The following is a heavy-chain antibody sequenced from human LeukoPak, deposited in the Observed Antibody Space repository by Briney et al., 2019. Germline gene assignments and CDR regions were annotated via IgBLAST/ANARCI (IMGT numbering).Heavy chain of an antibody. CDR3: ARDGHSSSWPFDY. V-gene: IGHV3-48*03. J-gene: IGHJ4*02. CDR1: GFTFSSYE. Sequence: GGSLRLSCAASGFTFSSYEMNWVRQAPGKWLEWVPYISSSGSTIYYADSVKGRFTISRDNAKNSLYLQMNSLRAEDTAVYYCARDGHSSSWPFDYWGQGTLVTVSS. CDR2: ISSSGSTI. D-gene: IGHD6-13*01.